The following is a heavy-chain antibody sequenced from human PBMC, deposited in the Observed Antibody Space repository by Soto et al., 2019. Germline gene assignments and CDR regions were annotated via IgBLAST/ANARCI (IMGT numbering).Heavy chain of an antibody. J-gene: IGHJ4*02. CDR2: ISWDGGST. Sequence: GGSLRLSCAASGFTFDDYTMHWVRQAPGKGLEWVSLISWDGGSTYYADSVKGRFTISRDNSKNSLYLQMNSLRTEDTALYYCAKDSSTSTVYYFDYWGQGTLVTVSS. D-gene: IGHD2-2*01. CDR1: GFTFDDYT. CDR3: AKDSSTSTVYYFDY. V-gene: IGHV3-43*01.